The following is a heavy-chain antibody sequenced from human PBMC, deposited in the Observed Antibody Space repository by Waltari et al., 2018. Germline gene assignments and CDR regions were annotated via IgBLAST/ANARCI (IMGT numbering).Heavy chain of an antibody. CDR2: IYYSGST. D-gene: IGHD6-13*01. Sequence: QVQLQESGPGLVKPSETLSLTCTVSGGSISSYYWSWLRQPPGKGLEWIGYIYYSGSTNYNPSLKSRVTISVDTSKNQFSLKLSSVTAADTAVYYCARDIHLYSSSRYNWFDPWGQGTLVTVSS. V-gene: IGHV4-59*01. J-gene: IGHJ5*02. CDR1: GGSISSYY. CDR3: ARDIHLYSSSRYNWFDP.